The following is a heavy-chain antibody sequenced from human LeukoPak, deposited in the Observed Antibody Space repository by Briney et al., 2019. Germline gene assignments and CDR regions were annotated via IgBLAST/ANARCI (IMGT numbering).Heavy chain of an antibody. CDR3: ARSAGIGYCSSTSCYGLYFQH. CDR1: GGTFSSYA. V-gene: IGHV1-69*13. Sequence: SVKVSCKASGGTFSSYAISWVRQAPGQGLEWMGGIIPIFGTANYAQEFQGRVTITADESTSTAYMELSSLRSEDTAVYYCARSAGIGYCSSTSCYGLYFQHWGQGTLVTVSS. J-gene: IGHJ1*01. D-gene: IGHD2-2*01. CDR2: IIPIFGTA.